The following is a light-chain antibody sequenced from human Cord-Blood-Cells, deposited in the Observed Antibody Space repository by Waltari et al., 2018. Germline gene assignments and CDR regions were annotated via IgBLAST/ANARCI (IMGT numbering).Light chain of an antibody. Sequence: EIVLTQSPGTLSLSPGERATLSCRASQSVSSSYLAWYQQNPGQAPRLLIYGASSRATGIPDRFSGSGSGTDFTLTISRLEPEDFAVYYCQQYGSSPMYTFGQGTSWRSN. J-gene: IGKJ2*01. CDR1: QSVSSSY. V-gene: IGKV3-20*01. CDR2: GAS. CDR3: QQYGSSPMYT.